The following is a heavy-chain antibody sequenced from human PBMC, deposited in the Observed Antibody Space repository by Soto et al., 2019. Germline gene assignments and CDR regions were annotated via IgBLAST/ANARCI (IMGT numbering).Heavy chain of an antibody. Sequence: ASETLSLTCAVSGGSISSSNWWSWVRQPPGKGLEWIGEIYHSGTTYYSPSLKRRVTISVDPPKNQFSLKLSSVTAADTAVYYCAREDKSAPDCWGQGTLVTVSS. V-gene: IGHV4-4*02. D-gene: IGHD3-3*01. CDR3: AREDKSAPDC. J-gene: IGHJ4*02. CDR1: GGSISSSNW. CDR2: IYHSGTT.